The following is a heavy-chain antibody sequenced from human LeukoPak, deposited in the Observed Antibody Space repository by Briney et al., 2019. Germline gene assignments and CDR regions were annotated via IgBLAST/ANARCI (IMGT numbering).Heavy chain of an antibody. CDR1: GFTFSSYW. CDR2: IKTDGSST. Sequence: GGSLRLSCAASGFTFSSYWMHWFRQAPGKGLVWVSRIKTDGSSTTYADSVKGRLTISRDNAKNTVYLQMNSLRAEDTAVYYCARGSSGWYGVDYWGQGTLVTVSS. V-gene: IGHV3-74*01. CDR3: ARGSSGWYGVDY. D-gene: IGHD6-19*01. J-gene: IGHJ4*02.